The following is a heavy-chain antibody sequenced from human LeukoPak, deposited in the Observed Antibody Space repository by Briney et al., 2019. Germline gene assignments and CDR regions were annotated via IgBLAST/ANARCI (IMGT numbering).Heavy chain of an antibody. J-gene: IGHJ4*02. D-gene: IGHD4-17*01. CDR3: ARDEPTVTTGPPVGS. CDR1: GFTFETYW. CDR2: INGYGSIT. V-gene: IGHV3-74*01. Sequence: PGGSLRLSCAASGFTFETYWMRWVRQAPGKGLEWVSCINGYGSITNYADSVKGRFTISRDNAKNTLYLQMNSLRVEDTAVYYCARDEPTVTTGPPVGSWGQGTVVTVSS.